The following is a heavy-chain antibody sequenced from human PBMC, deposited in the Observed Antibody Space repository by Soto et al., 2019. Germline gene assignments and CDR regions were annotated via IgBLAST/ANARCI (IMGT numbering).Heavy chain of an antibody. D-gene: IGHD3-10*01. J-gene: IGHJ6*02. Sequence: EVQLVESGGGLVKPGGSLRLSCAASGFTFSSYSMNWVRQAPGKGLEWVSSISSSSSYIYYADSVKGRFTISRDNAKNSLYMQMNSLRAEYKAVYYCAREEEVVRVVITTGDYGMDVWGQGTTVTVSS. V-gene: IGHV3-21*01. CDR1: GFTFSSYS. CDR2: ISSSSSYI. CDR3: AREEEVVRVVITTGDYGMDV.